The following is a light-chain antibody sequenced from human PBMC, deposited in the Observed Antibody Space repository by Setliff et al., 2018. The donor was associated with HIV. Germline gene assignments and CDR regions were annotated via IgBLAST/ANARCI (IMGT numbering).Light chain of an antibody. CDR1: QTIPSNY. CDR3: QQYGSSSWT. CDR2: GAS. Sequence: EIVLTQSPGTLSLSPGERATLSCRASQTIPSNYLAWYQQKPGQAPRLLIYGASSRATGIPDRFSGSGSGTDFTLTISTLETEDVAVYYCQQYGSSSWTFGQGTKVDI. V-gene: IGKV3-20*01. J-gene: IGKJ1*01.